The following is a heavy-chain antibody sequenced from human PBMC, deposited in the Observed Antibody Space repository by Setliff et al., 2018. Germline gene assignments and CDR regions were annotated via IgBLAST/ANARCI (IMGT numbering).Heavy chain of an antibody. J-gene: IGHJ3*02. CDR2: IYYSGST. D-gene: IGHD1-26*01. CDR3: ARDRRIVGARHAFDT. V-gene: IGHV4-31*03. CDR1: GGSISSGGYY. Sequence: SETLSLTCTVSGGSISSGGYYWSWIRQHPGKGLEWIGYIYYSGSTYYNPSLKSRVTISVDTSKNQFSLKLRSVTAADTAVYYCARDRRIVGARHAFDTWGQGTMVTVSS.